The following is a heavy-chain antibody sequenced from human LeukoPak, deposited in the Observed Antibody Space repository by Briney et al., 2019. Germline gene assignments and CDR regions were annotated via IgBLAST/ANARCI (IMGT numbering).Heavy chain of an antibody. CDR2: ISSSSSYI. Sequence: GGSLRLSCAASGFTFSSYSMNWVRQAPGKGLEWVSSISSSSSYIYYADSVKGRFTISRDNAKNSLYLQMNSLRAEDTAVYYCARDVTIFGVVIGDYWGQGTLVTVSS. CDR3: ARDVTIFGVVIGDY. D-gene: IGHD3-3*01. J-gene: IGHJ4*02. V-gene: IGHV3-21*01. CDR1: GFTFSSYS.